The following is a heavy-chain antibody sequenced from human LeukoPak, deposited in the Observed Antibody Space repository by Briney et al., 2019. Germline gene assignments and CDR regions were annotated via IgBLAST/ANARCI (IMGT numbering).Heavy chain of an antibody. CDR1: GGSISSFY. CDR3: ASVYGATLDY. CDR2: IYYSGST. D-gene: IGHD4-17*01. V-gene: IGHV4-59*01. J-gene: IGHJ4*02. Sequence: SETLSLTCTVSGGSISSFYWSWIRQPPGKGLEWIGYIYYSGSTNYNPSLKSRVTISVDTSKNQFSLKMNSMTAADTAVYYCASVYGATLDYWGQGTLVTVSS.